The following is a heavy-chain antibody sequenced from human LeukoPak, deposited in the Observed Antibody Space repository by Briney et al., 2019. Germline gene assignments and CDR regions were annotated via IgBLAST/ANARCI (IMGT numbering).Heavy chain of an antibody. J-gene: IGHJ4*02. V-gene: IGHV3-23*01. CDR3: AKAGRGIAAAGTAPFDY. D-gene: IGHD6-13*01. CDR2: ISGSGGST. Sequence: GGSLRLSCAASGFTFSCYAMSWVRQAPGKGLEWVSAISGSGGSTYYADSVKGRFTISRDNSKNTLYLQMNSLRAEDTAVYYCAKAGRGIAAAGTAPFDYWGQGTLVTVSS. CDR1: GFTFSCYA.